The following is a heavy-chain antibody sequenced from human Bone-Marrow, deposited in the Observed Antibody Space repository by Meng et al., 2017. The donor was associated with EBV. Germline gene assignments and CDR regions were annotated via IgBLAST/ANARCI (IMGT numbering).Heavy chain of an antibody. CDR3: ARSPYDILTGLFDY. V-gene: IGHV1-2*06. CDR2: ITPNSGAT. D-gene: IGHD3-9*01. J-gene: IGHJ4*02. CDR1: GYTFTDYS. Sequence: QVQLVQSATEVKKPGASVKVSCKAEGYTFTDYSIHWVRQSPGQGFEWVGRITPNSGATNYAQKFQGRVTMTTDTSINTAYMDLTRLRPDDTAVYYCARSPYDILTGLFDYWGQGTLVTVSS.